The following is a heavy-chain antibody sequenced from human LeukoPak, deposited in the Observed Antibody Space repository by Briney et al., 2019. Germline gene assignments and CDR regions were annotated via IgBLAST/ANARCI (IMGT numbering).Heavy chain of an antibody. CDR1: GGSISSYY. CDR2: IYYSGST. Sequence: PSETLPLTCTVSGGSISSYYWSWIRQPPGKGLEWIGYIYYSGSTNYNPSLKSRVTISVDTSKNQFSLKLSSVTAADTAVYYCARVRRDYYDSSLFDYWGQGTLVTVSS. CDR3: ARVRRDYYDSSLFDY. V-gene: IGHV4-59*01. J-gene: IGHJ4*02. D-gene: IGHD3-22*01.